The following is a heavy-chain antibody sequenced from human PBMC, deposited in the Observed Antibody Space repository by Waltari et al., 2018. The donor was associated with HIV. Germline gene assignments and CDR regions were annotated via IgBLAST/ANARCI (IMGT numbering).Heavy chain of an antibody. CDR3: TRGPSCSGGACYTLFDL. CDR2: VNPDNGKT. D-gene: IGHD6-25*01. J-gene: IGHJ4*02. Sequence: QVQLVQSGAELKKPGASVTISCKASGYNFTSYAIHWLRQAPGQRPEWIAWVNPDNGKTKYSQKFQTRVTVTRDESAATAYMALTGLRFEETSIYYCTRGPSCSGGACYTLFDLWGQGTLVSVSS. CDR1: GYNFTSYA. V-gene: IGHV1-3*01.